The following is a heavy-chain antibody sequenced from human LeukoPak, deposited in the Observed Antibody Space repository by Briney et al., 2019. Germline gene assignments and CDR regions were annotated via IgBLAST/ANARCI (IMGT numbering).Heavy chain of an antibody. D-gene: IGHD3-16*01. J-gene: IGHJ4*02. V-gene: IGHV3-23*01. CDR3: AKSGARHADANYVDY. Sequence: SGGSLRLSCAASGFTYGIYAMSWVRQAPGNGLEWVALISYAGNSIYYADSVKGRFITFRDNSKNTLYLQLNSLRVEDTAIYYCAKSGARHADANYVDYWGQGTLVTVSS. CDR2: ISYAGNSI. CDR1: GFTYGIYA.